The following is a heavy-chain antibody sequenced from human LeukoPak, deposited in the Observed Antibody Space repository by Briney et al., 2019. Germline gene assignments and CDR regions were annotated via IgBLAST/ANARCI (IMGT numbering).Heavy chain of an antibody. CDR1: GYTLTELS. J-gene: IGHJ4*02. CDR3: AADPYSGGRYGEYDY. CDR2: YDPEDGET. D-gene: IGHD6-19*01. V-gene: IGHV1-24*01. Sequence: ASVKVSFKVSGYTLTELSIHWVRQAPGKGLEWMGGYDPEDGETFYAQKFQGRVTMTEDTATDTAHMELTSLGSEDTAVYYCAADPYSGGRYGEYDYWGQGTLVTVSS.